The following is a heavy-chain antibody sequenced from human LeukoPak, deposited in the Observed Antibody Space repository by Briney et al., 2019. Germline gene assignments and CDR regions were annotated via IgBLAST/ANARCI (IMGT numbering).Heavy chain of an antibody. CDR1: GFTFSTYW. CDR2: MKRDGSEI. CDR3: ARGGYDYCSH. Sequence: QTGGSLRLSCSASGFTFSTYWMSWVRQAPGKGLEWVANMKRDGSEIYYVDSVKGRFTISRDNAKNSLFLQMNSLRAEDTAVYYCARGGYDYCSHWGQGTLVTVSS. J-gene: IGHJ4*02. V-gene: IGHV3-7*01. D-gene: IGHD5-12*01.